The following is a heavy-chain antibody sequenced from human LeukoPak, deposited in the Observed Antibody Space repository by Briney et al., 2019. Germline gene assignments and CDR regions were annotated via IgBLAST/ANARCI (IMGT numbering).Heavy chain of an antibody. CDR1: GGSISSGDYY. J-gene: IGHJ4*02. CDR3: AREHGYNYGGFDY. Sequence: KTSETLSLTCTVSGGSISSGDYYWSWIRQPPGKGLEWIGYIYYSGSTYYNPSLKSRVTISVDTSKNQFSLKLSSVTAADTAVYYCAREHGYNYGGFDYWGQGTLVTVSS. V-gene: IGHV4-30-4*01. D-gene: IGHD5-24*01. CDR2: IYYSGST.